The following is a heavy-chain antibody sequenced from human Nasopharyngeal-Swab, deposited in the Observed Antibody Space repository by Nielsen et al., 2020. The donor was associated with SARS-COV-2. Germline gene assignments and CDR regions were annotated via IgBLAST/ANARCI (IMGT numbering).Heavy chain of an antibody. CDR2: ISAYNGNT. CDR3: ARESLYYDFWIGYEIPYYFDY. D-gene: IGHD3-3*01. J-gene: IGHJ4*02. V-gene: IGHV1-18*01. CDR1: GYTFTSYG. Sequence: ASVKVSCKASGYTFTSYGISWVRQAPGQGLEWMGWISAYNGNTNYAQKLQGRVTMTTDTSTSTAYMELRSLRSDDTAVYYCARESLYYDFWIGYEIPYYFDYWGQGTLVTVSS.